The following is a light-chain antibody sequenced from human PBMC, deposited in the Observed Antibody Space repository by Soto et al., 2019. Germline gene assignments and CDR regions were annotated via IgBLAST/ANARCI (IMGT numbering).Light chain of an antibody. CDR3: QQYDSSPLT. J-gene: IGKJ4*01. CDR2: GAS. CDR1: QSVSSSY. V-gene: IGKV3-20*01. Sequence: EIVLTQSPGTLSLSPGERATLSCRASQSVSSSYLAWYQQKPGQAPRLLIYGASSRATGIPDRFSGSGSGTDFTLTISRLEPEDFAVYYCQQYDSSPLTFGGGTKVPIK.